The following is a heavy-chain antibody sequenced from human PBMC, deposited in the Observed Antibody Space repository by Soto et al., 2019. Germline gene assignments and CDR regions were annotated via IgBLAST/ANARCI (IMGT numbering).Heavy chain of an antibody. CDR3: ARHGSRDGMDV. Sequence: ESLKISCTGSEYTFSSYWIGWVRQMPGKGLEWMGIIYPGDSDTRYSPSFPGQVTISADKSISTAYLQWSSLKASYTAMYYCARHGSRDGMDVWGQGTTVTVSS. CDR2: IYPGDSDT. CDR1: EYTFSSYW. J-gene: IGHJ6*02. V-gene: IGHV5-51*01.